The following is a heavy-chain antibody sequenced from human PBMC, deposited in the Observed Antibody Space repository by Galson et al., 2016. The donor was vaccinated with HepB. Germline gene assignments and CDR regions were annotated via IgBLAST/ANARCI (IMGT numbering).Heavy chain of an antibody. CDR3: ARGLKLVSTRKPLEY. J-gene: IGHJ4*02. CDR1: GFIFSSYW. CDR2: IKQDGSEK. Sequence: SLRLSCAASGFIFSSYWMSWVRQAPGKGLEWVANIKQDGSEKYYVDSVKGRFTISRDNAKNSLYLQMNSLRAEDTAVYYCARGLKLVSTRKPLEYWGQGTLVTVSS. D-gene: IGHD2-2*01. V-gene: IGHV3-7*04.